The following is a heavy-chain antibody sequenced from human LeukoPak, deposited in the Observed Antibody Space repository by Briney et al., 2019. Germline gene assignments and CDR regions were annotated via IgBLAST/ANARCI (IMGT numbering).Heavy chain of an antibody. Sequence: GGSLRLSCAASGFDFSAYEMNWVRQAPGKGLEWVAYFAGSDTTKYYADSVRGRFTISRDNAKNSLYLQMNSLRAEDTALYYCTTLGYHLDSWGQGTLVTVSS. CDR3: TTLGYHLDS. CDR1: GFDFSAYE. D-gene: IGHD3-22*01. J-gene: IGHJ4*02. CDR2: FAGSDTTK. V-gene: IGHV3-48*03.